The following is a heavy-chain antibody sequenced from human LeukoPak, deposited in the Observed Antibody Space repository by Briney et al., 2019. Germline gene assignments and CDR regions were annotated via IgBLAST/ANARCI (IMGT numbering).Heavy chain of an antibody. CDR1: GFTFSSYG. D-gene: IGHD6-13*01. Sequence: GGSLRLSCAASGFTFSSYGMHWVRQAPGKGLEWVSSISSGSSYMYYADSVKGRFTISRDNAKNSLYMQVNSLRAEDTAVYYCARGGYSSSWYHDSWGQGTLVTVSS. V-gene: IGHV3-21*01. CDR2: ISSGSSYM. J-gene: IGHJ4*02. CDR3: ARGGYSSSWYHDS.